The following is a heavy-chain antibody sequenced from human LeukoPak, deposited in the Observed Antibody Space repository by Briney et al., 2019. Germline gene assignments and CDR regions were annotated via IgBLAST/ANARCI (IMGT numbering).Heavy chain of an antibody. Sequence: ASETLSLTCTVSGGSISSKTYYWGWIRQPPGKGLEWIGSIYYSGSTYYNPSLKSRVTISVDTSKNQFSLKLSSVTVADTAVYYCARLYYYYYVDVWGKGTTVTVSS. V-gene: IGHV4-39*01. CDR1: GGSISSKTYY. CDR2: IYYSGST. CDR3: ARLYYYYYVDV. J-gene: IGHJ6*03.